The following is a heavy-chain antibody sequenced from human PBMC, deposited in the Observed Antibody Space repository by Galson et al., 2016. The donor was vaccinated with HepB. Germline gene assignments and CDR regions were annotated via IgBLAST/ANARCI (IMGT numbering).Heavy chain of an antibody. V-gene: IGHV1-69*13. J-gene: IGHJ4*02. CDR3: ARGPVLPAAGRFDH. CDR1: GGTFSSYA. Sequence: SVKVSCKAFGGTFSSYAINWVRQAPGQGLEWVGGIIPIFGTANYAQNFQGRVTITADETTNTAYMELSSLRSEDTAVYYCARGPVLPAAGRFDHWGQGTLVTVSS. D-gene: IGHD6-13*01. CDR2: IIPIFGTA.